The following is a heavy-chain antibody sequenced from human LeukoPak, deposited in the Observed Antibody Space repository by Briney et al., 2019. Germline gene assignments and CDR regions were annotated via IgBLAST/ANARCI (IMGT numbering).Heavy chain of an antibody. J-gene: IGHJ4*02. V-gene: IGHV4-39*01. CDR3: ARHMSTGYSSSYDY. CDR2: IDYSGRT. D-gene: IGHD6-13*01. CDR1: GGSISSSSYY. Sequence: SVTLSLTCTVSGGSISSSSYYWGWIRQPPGKGLEWIGNIDYSGRTYYNPSLKSRITISVDTSKNQCSLKLSSVTAADTAVYYCARHMSTGYSSSYDYWGRGTLVT.